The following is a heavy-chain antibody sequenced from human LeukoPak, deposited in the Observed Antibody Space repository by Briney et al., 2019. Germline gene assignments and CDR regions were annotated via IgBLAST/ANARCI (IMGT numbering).Heavy chain of an antibody. CDR3: AKCTTRFLEWLFTYYFDY. J-gene: IGHJ4*02. CDR2: IRYDGSNK. D-gene: IGHD3-3*01. Sequence: GGSLRLSCAASGFTFSSYGMHWARQAPGKGLEWVAFIRYDGSNKYYADSVKGRFTISRDNSKNTLYLQMNSLRAEDTAVYYCAKCTTRFLEWLFTYYFDYWGQGTLVTVSS. V-gene: IGHV3-30*02. CDR1: GFTFSSYG.